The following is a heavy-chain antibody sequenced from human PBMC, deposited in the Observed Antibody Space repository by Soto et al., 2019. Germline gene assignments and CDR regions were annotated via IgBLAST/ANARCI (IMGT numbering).Heavy chain of an antibody. CDR2: IYYSGST. CDR1: GGSISTYH. J-gene: IGHJ4*02. D-gene: IGHD3-10*01. V-gene: IGHV4-59*08. CDR3: ARQIYGSGSYYLDY. Sequence: QVQLQESDPGLVKRSETLSLTSTVSGGSISTYHWSWIRQPPGKGLEWIGYIYYSGSTTYNPSLRRRVTISVDPAKNQSSLKLNSVTAADTAVYYWARQIYGSGSYYLDYWGQGTLVTVSS.